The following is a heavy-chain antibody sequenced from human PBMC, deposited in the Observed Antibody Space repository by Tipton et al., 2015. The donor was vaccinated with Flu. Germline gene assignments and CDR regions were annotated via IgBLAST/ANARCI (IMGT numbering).Heavy chain of an antibody. Sequence: GSLRLSCAASGFTFSTYTMNWVRQAPGKGLEWVSSITSGGTYVYYEDSHQGRFSISRDNDKNLLFLQMNNLRAEDTAVYHCAREVAVAGRMDVWGQGTTVTVSS. D-gene: IGHD6-19*01. J-gene: IGHJ6*02. V-gene: IGHV3-21*06. CDR3: AREVAVAGRMDV. CDR2: ITSGGTYV. CDR1: GFTFSTYT.